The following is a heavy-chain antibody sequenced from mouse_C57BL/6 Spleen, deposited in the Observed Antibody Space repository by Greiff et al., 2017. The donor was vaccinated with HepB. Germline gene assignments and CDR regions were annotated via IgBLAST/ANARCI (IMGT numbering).Heavy chain of an antibody. CDR2: IWSGGST. CDR1: GFSLTSYG. J-gene: IGHJ2*01. D-gene: IGHD4-1*02. Sequence: QVQLQQSGPGLVQPSQSLSITCTVSGFSLTSYGVHWVRQSPGKGLEWLGVIWSGGSTDYNAAFISRLSISKDNSKSQVFFKMNRLQADDTAIYYCARTPNWEGGFDYWGQGTTLTGSS. CDR3: ARTPNWEGGFDY. V-gene: IGHV2-2*01.